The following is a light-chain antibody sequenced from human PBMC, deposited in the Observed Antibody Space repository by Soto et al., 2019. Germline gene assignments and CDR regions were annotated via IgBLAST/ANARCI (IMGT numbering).Light chain of an antibody. CDR3: ISYAVSTSDV. V-gene: IGLV2-8*01. J-gene: IGLJ1*01. CDR1: SSDVGGYNF. CDR2: EVS. Sequence: QSALTQPPSASGSPGQSVTISCTGTSSDVGGYNFVSWYQQHPGKAPKLIIYEVSKRPSGVPDRFSGSKAGNTASLTVSGRQPEEEADYYCISYAVSTSDVFGTGTKLTVL.